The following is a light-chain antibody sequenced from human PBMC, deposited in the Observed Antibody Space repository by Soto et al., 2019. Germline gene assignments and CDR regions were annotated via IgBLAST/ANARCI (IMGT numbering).Light chain of an antibody. V-gene: IGLV2-23*02. CDR1: SSDVGSYNL. J-gene: IGLJ2*01. CDR2: EVS. CDR3: CSYAAITAPVI. Sequence: QSALTQPASVSGSPGQSITISCTGTSSDVGSYNLVSWYQQLPGKAPKLMIYEVSKRPSGVSNRFSVSKSGNTASLTISGLQTEDEADYFCCSYAAITAPVIFGGGTKLTVL.